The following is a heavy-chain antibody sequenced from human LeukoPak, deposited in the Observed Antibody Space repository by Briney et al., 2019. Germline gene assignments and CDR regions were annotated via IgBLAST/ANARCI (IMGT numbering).Heavy chain of an antibody. CDR3: ARVVVVAATRGTWYFDL. J-gene: IGHJ2*01. D-gene: IGHD2-15*01. V-gene: IGHV1-18*01. Sequence: GASVTVSCKASVYPLSNYGITWVRQAPGHGPEWGVWFIAYNGNINYAQHVPAGVTMTTYTSTSPSYMELRSLRSDDTAVYYCARVVVVAATRGTWYFDLWGRGTLVTVSS. CDR1: VYPLSNYG. CDR2: FIAYNGNI.